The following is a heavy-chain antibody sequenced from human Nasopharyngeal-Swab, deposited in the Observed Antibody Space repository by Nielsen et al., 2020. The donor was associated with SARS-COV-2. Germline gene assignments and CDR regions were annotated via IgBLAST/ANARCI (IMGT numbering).Heavy chain of an antibody. D-gene: IGHD3-16*01. CDR2: ISARGTST. CDR3: ATEGGSTDFNY. Sequence: GESLKISCVASGFTFSNYAMSWARQAPGKGLEWVSTISARGTSTFYVDSVKGRFTISRDNSRNTLYLHMNSLRTDDTGVFYCATEGGSTDFNYWGRGTLVTVSS. J-gene: IGHJ4*02. CDR1: GFTFSNYA. V-gene: IGHV3-23*01.